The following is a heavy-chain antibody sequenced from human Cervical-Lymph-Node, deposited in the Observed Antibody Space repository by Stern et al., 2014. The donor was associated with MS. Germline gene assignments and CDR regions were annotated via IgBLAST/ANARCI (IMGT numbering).Heavy chain of an antibody. CDR2: IYSGGTT. V-gene: IGHV3-53*01. D-gene: IGHD1-26*01. Sequence: EDQLVESGGGLIQPGGSLRLSCAASGFTVSSNYMTWVRQAPGKGLEWVSVIYSGGTTYYADSVKGRFTISRDNSKNTLFLQMNSLRADDTAVYYCARGGATNPFDYWGQGTLVTVSS. J-gene: IGHJ4*02. CDR3: ARGGATNPFDY. CDR1: GFTVSSNY.